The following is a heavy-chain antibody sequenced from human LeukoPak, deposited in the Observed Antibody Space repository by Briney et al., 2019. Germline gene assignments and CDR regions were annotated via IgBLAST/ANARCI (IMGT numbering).Heavy chain of an antibody. Sequence: GGALRLSCAAFGFTFSSYAMSWVRQAPGKGLEWVSAISGSGGSTYYADSVKGRFTISRDNSKNTLYLQMNSLRAEDTAVYYCAKVPEDGYNFRPFDYWGQGTLVTVSS. CDR1: GFTFSSYA. J-gene: IGHJ4*02. D-gene: IGHD5-24*01. CDR2: ISGSGGST. CDR3: AKVPEDGYNFRPFDY. V-gene: IGHV3-23*01.